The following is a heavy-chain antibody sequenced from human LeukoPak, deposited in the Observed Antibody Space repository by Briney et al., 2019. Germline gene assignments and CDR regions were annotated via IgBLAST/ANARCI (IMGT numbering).Heavy chain of an antibody. D-gene: IGHD3-10*01. J-gene: IGHJ3*02. Sequence: SETLSLTCTASGGPIRSGSYYWGWIRQPPGRGLEWIVSIYYSGRTYYNPSLKSRVTIYVDTSKNQFSMKMSSLTAADTAVYYCARPIYGSGSYGNAFDIWGGGTMVTVSS. CDR3: ARPIYGSGSYGNAFDI. CDR2: IYYSGRT. CDR1: GGPIRSGSYY. V-gene: IGHV4-39*01.